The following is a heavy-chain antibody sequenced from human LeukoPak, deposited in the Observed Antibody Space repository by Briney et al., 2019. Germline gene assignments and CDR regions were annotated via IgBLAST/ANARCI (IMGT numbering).Heavy chain of an antibody. CDR2: IKQDGSEK. Sequence: GGSLRLSCAASGFTFSSYAMSWVRQAPGKGLEWVANIKQDGSEKYYVDSVKGRFTISRDNAKNSLYLQMNSLRAEDTAVYYCARGSPYFDYWGQGTLVTVSS. CDR3: ARGSPYFDY. J-gene: IGHJ4*02. V-gene: IGHV3-7*01. CDR1: GFTFSSYA.